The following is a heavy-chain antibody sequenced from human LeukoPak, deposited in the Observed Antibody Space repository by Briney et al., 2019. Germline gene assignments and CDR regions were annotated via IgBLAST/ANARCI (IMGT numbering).Heavy chain of an antibody. CDR1: GYSISSGYY. Sequence: PSETLSLTCTVSGYSISSGYYWGWIRQPPGKGLEVIGSSYHSGSTYYNPSLKSRVTISVDTSKNQFSLKLSSVTAADTAVYYCARDDSPLYYYDSSGYYNAFDIWGQGTMVTVSS. J-gene: IGHJ3*02. CDR3: ARDDSPLYYYDSSGYYNAFDI. CDR2: SYHSGST. V-gene: IGHV4-38-2*02. D-gene: IGHD3-22*01.